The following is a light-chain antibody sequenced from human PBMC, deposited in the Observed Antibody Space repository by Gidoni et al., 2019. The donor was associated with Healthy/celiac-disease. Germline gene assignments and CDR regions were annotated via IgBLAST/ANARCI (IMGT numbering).Light chain of an antibody. V-gene: IGLV3-10*01. Sequence: SYELTQPPSVSVSPGQTARITCPGDALPKKYAYCYQQKSGQAPVLVIYEDSKRPSGIPERFSGSSSGTMATLTISGAQVEDEADYYGYSTDSSGNRWVFGGGTKLTVL. J-gene: IGLJ3*02. CDR1: ALPKKY. CDR2: EDS. CDR3: YSTDSSGNRWV.